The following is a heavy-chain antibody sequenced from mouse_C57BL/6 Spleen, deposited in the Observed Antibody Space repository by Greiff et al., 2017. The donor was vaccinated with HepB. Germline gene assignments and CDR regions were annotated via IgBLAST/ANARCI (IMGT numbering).Heavy chain of an antibody. CDR1: GFTFSDYG. J-gene: IGHJ1*03. V-gene: IGHV5-17*01. CDR2: ISSGSSTI. D-gene: IGHD2-5*01. CDR3: ARDYYSNLYWYFDV. Sequence: EVQLQQSGGGLVKPGGSLKLSCAASGFTFSDYGMHWVRQAPEKGLEWVAYISSGSSTIYYADTVKGRFTISRDNAKNTLFLQMTSLRSEDTAMYYCARDYYSNLYWYFDVWGTGTTVTVSS.